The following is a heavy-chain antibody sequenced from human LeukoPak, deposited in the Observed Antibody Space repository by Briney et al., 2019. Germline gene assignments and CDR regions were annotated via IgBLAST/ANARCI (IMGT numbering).Heavy chain of an antibody. CDR2: IIPILGIA. J-gene: IGHJ6*02. V-gene: IGHV1-69*04. CDR3: ARSPPVAAAGTLRRYYYGMDV. CDR1: GGTFSSYA. Sequence: GASVKVSCKASGGTFSSYAISWVRQAPGQGLEWMGRIIPILGIANYAQKFQGRVTITADKSTSTAYMELSSLRSEDTAVYYCARSPPVAAAGTLRRYYYGMDVWGQGTTVTVSS. D-gene: IGHD6-13*01.